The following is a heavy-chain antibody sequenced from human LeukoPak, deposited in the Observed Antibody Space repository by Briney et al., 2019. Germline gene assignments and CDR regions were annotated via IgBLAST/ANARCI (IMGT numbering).Heavy chain of an antibody. Sequence: SETLSFTCTVSGGSISSSSYYWGWIRQPPGKGLEWIGSIYYSGSTYYNPSLKSRVTISVDTSKNQFSLKLSSVTAADTAVYYCARGRSYSRDYWGQGTLVTVSS. D-gene: IGHD6-13*01. CDR3: ARGRSYSRDY. V-gene: IGHV4-39*01. CDR2: IYYSGST. CDR1: GGSISSSSYY. J-gene: IGHJ4*02.